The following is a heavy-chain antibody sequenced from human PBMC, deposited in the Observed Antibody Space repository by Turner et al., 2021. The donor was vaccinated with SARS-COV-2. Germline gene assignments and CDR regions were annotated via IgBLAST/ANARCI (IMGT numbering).Heavy chain of an antibody. CDR3: ARSSGWVADY. D-gene: IGHD6-19*01. V-gene: IGHV3-7*01. J-gene: IGHJ4*02. CDR2: IKQDGSET. Sequence: EVQLAESGGGLVQPGWCLRLSCAASGFTFNNHWMNWVRQAQGKGLEWVAIIKQDGSETLYVDSVKGRFTISRDNAKNSLYLQMNSLRAEDTAIYYCARSSGWVADYWGQGTLVTVSS. CDR1: GFTFNNHW.